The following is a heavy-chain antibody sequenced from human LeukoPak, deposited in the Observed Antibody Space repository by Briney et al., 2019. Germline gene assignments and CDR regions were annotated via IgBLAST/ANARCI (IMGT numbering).Heavy chain of an antibody. Sequence: PGGSLRLSCAASGFTFSSYGMHWVRQAPGKGLEWVAFIWYDGSNKYYADSVKGRFTISRDNSKNTLYLQMNSLRAEDTAVYYCAKGDSSSDYWGQGTLVTVSS. CDR3: AKGDSSSDY. D-gene: IGHD3-22*01. J-gene: IGHJ4*02. CDR2: IWYDGSNK. CDR1: GFTFSSYG. V-gene: IGHV3-30*02.